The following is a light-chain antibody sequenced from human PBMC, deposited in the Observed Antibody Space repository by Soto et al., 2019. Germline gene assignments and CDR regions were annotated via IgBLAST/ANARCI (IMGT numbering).Light chain of an antibody. CDR2: GAS. J-gene: IGKJ1*01. V-gene: IGKV3-20*01. CDR1: QSLSNNIY. Sequence: EIVLTQSPGTLSLSPGERATLSCRASQSLSNNIYLAWYQQKPGQAPRLLIYGASSRATGIPNRFSGSGFWTYFXLTISRLEPEDLSVYYSQQYGNSTQTFGKGTNVDIK. CDR3: QQYGNSTQT.